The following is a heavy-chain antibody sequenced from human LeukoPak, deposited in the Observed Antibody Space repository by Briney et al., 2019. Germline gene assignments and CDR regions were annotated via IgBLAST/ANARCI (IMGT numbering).Heavy chain of an antibody. CDR1: GFTFSSYA. J-gene: IGHJ4*02. CDR3: AKVHIVARPGGDFDY. CDR2: ISGSGGST. Sequence: GGSLRLSCAASGFTFSSYAMSWVRQAPGKGLEWVSAISGSGGSTYYADSVKGRFAISRDNSKNTLYLQMNSLRAEDTAVYYCAKVHIVARPGGDFDYWGQGTLVTVSS. V-gene: IGHV3-23*01. D-gene: IGHD6-6*01.